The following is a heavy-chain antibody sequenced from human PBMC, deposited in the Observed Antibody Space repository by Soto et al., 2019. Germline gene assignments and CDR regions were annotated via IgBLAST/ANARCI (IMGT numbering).Heavy chain of an antibody. V-gene: IGHV4-39*01. CDR3: TTSRPWGELRAGWFDP. D-gene: IGHD3-16*01. CDR1: GGSISSSSYY. J-gene: IGHJ5*02. CDR2: IYYSGST. Sequence: QLQLQESGPGLVKPSETLSLTCTVSGGSISSSSYYWDWIRQPPGKGLEWIGSIYYSGSTSYNPSLKSRVTISVDTSMIQFSLKLSSVTAADTAVYICTTSRPWGELRAGWFDPWCQGTLVTVSS.